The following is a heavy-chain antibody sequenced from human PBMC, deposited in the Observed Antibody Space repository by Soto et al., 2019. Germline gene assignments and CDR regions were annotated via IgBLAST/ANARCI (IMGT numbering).Heavy chain of an antibody. Sequence: EAQLVESGGGLVQPGGSLKLSCAASGFIFSDSAIHWVRQASGKGLEWVGRIRSRGNSYATAYTESVKGRFTISRDDSKKTAYLQMNSLKTEDTAVYYCTRLYSGSLDVWDQGTMVTVSS. CDR1: GFIFSDSA. V-gene: IGHV3-73*02. CDR3: TRLYSGSLDV. CDR2: IRSRGNSYAT. D-gene: IGHD1-26*01. J-gene: IGHJ3*01.